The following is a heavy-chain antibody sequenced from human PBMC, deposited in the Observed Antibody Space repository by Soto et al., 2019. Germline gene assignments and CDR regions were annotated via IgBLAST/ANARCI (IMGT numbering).Heavy chain of an antibody. Sequence: PSETLSLTCAVSGGSISSGGYSWSWIRQPPGKGLEWIGYIYHSGSTYYNPSLKSRVTISVDRSKNQFSLKLSSVTAADTAVYYCARETGYCSGGSCYSTAFDIWGQGTMVTVS. V-gene: IGHV4-30-2*01. J-gene: IGHJ3*02. D-gene: IGHD2-15*01. CDR3: ARETGYCSGGSCYSTAFDI. CDR2: IYHSGST. CDR1: GGSISSGGYS.